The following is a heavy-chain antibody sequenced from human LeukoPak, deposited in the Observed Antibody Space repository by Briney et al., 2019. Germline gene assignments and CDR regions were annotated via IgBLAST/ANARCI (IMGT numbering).Heavy chain of an antibody. V-gene: IGHV3-30*02. J-gene: IGHJ6*03. CDR3: ANELGTDYGDYRLYYYYYYMDV. D-gene: IGHD4-17*01. CDR1: GFTFSSYG. Sequence: GGSLRPSCAASGFTFSSYGMHWVRQAPGKGLEWVAFIRYDGSNKYYADSVKGRFTISRDNSKNTLYLQMNSLRAEDTAVYYCANELGTDYGDYRLYYYYYYMDVWGKGTTVTVSS. CDR2: IRYDGSNK.